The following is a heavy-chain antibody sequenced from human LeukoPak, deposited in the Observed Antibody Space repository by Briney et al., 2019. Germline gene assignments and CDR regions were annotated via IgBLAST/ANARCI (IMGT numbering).Heavy chain of an antibody. CDR3: ARGTYFSSGSYLDY. CDR1: GGSINSGDYY. J-gene: IGHJ4*02. V-gene: IGHV4-30-4*01. D-gene: IGHD3-10*01. Sequence: SETLSLTCTVSGGSINSGDYYWSWIRQPPGKGLEGIGYIYYSGSTYYNPSLKSRVTISVDTSKNQFSLKVTSVTAADTAVYYCARGTYFSSGSYLDYWGQGTLVTVSS. CDR2: IYYSGST.